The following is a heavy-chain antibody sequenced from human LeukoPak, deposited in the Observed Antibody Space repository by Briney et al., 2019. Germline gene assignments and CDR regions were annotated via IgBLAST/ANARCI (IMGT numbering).Heavy chain of an antibody. D-gene: IGHD6-6*01. CDR2: ISGSGGST. J-gene: IGHJ4*02. CDR1: GFTFSSYA. V-gene: IGHV3-23*01. CDR3: AKVSSSSPYFDY. Sequence: GGSLRLXCAASGFTFSSYAMSWVRQAPGKGLEWVSAISGSGGSTYYADSVKGRFTISRDNSKNTLYLQMNSLRAEDTAVYYCAKVSSSSPYFDYWGQGTLVTVSS.